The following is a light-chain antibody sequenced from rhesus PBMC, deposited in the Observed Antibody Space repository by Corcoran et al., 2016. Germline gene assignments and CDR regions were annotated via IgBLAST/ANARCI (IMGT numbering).Light chain of an antibody. CDR3: QQYYSTPFT. V-gene: IGKV4-1*01. Sequence: DIVMTQSPDSLAVSLGERVTINCKSSPSLLSSSNNKNYLAWYQQKPGQAPKLLIYWASTRESGVPNRFSGSGSGTDFTLTISGLQAEDVAVYFCQQYYSTPFTFGPGTKLDIK. CDR2: WAS. CDR1: PSLLSSSNNKNY. J-gene: IGKJ3*01.